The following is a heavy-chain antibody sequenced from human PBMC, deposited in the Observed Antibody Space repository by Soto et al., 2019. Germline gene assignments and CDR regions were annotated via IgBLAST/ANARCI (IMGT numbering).Heavy chain of an antibody. Sequence: QVQLQQWGAGLLKPSETLSLTCAVYGGSFSGYYWSWIRQPPGKGLEWIGEINHSGSTNYNPSLKSRVTISVDTSKNQCSLRLSSVTAADTAVYYCARVRYDSSSCNFDYWGQGTLVTVSS. CDR2: INHSGST. CDR1: GGSFSGYY. D-gene: IGHD6-13*01. J-gene: IGHJ4*02. CDR3: ARVRYDSSSCNFDY. V-gene: IGHV4-34*01.